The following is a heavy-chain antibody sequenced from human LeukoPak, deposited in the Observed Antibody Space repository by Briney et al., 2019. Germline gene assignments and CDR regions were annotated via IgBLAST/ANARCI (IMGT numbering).Heavy chain of an antibody. CDR2: IFYSGST. Sequence: GTLRLSCLASGFTFTNYGMSWIRQSSGRGLEWIGYIFYSGSTNYNPSLRSRVTMSVDTSKNQFSLNLRSVTAADTAVYYCARHPSAMANFDCWGQGTLVTVSS. CDR3: ARHPSAMANFDC. V-gene: IGHV4-59*08. J-gene: IGHJ4*02. CDR1: GFTFTNYG. D-gene: IGHD2-2*01.